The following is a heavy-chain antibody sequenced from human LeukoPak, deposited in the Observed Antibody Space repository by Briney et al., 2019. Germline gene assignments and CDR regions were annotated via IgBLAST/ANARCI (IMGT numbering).Heavy chain of an antibody. V-gene: IGHV3-33*01. CDR3: ARDRYSSPDAFDI. CDR2: IWYDGSNK. Sequence: GGSLRLSCTTSGFTFTNYGINWVRQAPGKGLEWVAVIWYDGSNKYYADSVKGRFTISRDNSKNTLYLQMNSLRAEDTAVYYCARDRYSSPDAFDIWGQGTMVTVSS. J-gene: IGHJ3*02. CDR1: GFTFTNYG. D-gene: IGHD6-19*01.